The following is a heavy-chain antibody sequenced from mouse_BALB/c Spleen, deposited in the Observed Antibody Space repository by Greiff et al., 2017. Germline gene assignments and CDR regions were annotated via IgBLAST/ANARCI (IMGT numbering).Heavy chain of an antibody. J-gene: IGHJ2*01. V-gene: IGHV1-87*01. D-gene: IGHD2-4*01. CDR2: IYPGDGDT. Sequence: VQLQQSGAELARPGASVKLSCKASGYTFTSYWMQWVKQRPGQGLEWIGAIYPGDGDTRYTQKFKGKATLTADKSSSTAYMQLSSLASEDSAVYYCARSGGLYDYDGNYWGQGTTLTVSS. CDR3: ARSGGLYDYDGNY. CDR1: GYTFTSYW.